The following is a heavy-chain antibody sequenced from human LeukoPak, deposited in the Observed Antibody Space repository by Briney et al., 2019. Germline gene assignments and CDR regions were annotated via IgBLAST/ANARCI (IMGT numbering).Heavy chain of an antibody. D-gene: IGHD2-2*01. CDR1: GGSISSYY. CDR3: ARVVPAAISYYYYYYMDV. J-gene: IGHJ6*03. CDR2: IYTSGST. Sequence: SETLSLTCTVSGGSISSYYWSWIRQPAGKGLEWIGRIYTSGSTNYNPSLKSRVTVSVDTSKNQFSLKLSSVTAADTAVYYCARVVPAAISYYYYYYMDVWGKGTTVTVSS. V-gene: IGHV4-4*07.